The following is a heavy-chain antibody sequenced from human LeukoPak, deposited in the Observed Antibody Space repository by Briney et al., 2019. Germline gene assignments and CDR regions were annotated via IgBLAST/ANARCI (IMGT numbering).Heavy chain of an antibody. D-gene: IGHD6-13*01. CDR2: INHSGST. CDR1: GGSFSGYY. Sequence: SETLSLTCAVYGGSFSGYYWSWIRQPPGKGLEWIGEINHSGSTNYNPSLKSRVTISVDTSKNQFSLKLSPVTAADTAGYYCARVPGYSRSRGAFDIWGQGTMVTVSS. J-gene: IGHJ3*02. V-gene: IGHV4-34*01. CDR3: ARVPGYSRSRGAFDI.